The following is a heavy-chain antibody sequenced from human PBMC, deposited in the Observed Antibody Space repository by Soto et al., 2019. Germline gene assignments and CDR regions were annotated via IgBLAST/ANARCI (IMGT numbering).Heavy chain of an antibody. CDR3: ARGGAAMVKLAFDI. J-gene: IGHJ3*02. Sequence: QVQLVQSGAEVKKPGSSVKVSCKASGGTFSSYAISWVRQAPGQGLEWMGGIIPISGTANYAQKFQGRVTITADESTSTAYMARSRLRSEDTAVYYCARGGAAMVKLAFDIWGQGTMVTVSS. CDR1: GGTFSSYA. CDR2: IIPISGTA. D-gene: IGHD5-18*01. V-gene: IGHV1-69*12.